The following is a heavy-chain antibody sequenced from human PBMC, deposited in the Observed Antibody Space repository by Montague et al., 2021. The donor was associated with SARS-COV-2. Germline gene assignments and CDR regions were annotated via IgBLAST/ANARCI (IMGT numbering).Heavy chain of an antibody. D-gene: IGHD6-13*01. J-gene: IGHJ4*02. CDR1: GGSVSSHY. CDR2: IHYSGST. CDR3: VRDGGSSWMSFDF. V-gene: IGHV4-59*02. Sequence: SETLSLTCNVSGGSVSSHYWSWIRQSPGRRLEWMGYIHYSGSTSHNPSLQSRATMAVDTSKNQFSLNLRSVTAADTAIYYCVRDGGSSWMSFDFWGPGTLVIVSS.